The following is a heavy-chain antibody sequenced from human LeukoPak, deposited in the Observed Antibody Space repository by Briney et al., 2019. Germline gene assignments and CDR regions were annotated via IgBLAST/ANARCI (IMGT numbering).Heavy chain of an antibody. CDR3: TRAPRWGVDY. CDR2: INNDGTII. D-gene: IGHD1-26*01. CDR1: EFTFSSYW. Sequence: PGGSLRLSCAASEFTFSSYWMHWVRQAPDKELLWVSRINNDGTIISYADSVKGRFTISRDNAKKTLYLQMDSLRVEDTAVYYCTRAPRWGVDYWGQGTLVTVSS. J-gene: IGHJ4*02. V-gene: IGHV3-74*01.